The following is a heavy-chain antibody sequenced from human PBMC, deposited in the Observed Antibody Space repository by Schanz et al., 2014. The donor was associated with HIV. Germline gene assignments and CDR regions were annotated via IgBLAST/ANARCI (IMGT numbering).Heavy chain of an antibody. V-gene: IGHV3-23*04. CDR3: ARGATTYSSGYYYPDY. CDR1: GFNFSRYN. J-gene: IGHJ4*02. CDR2: ISGNSGHT. Sequence: DVQLVESGKYLVEPGESLRLSCVASGFNFSRYNMNWVRQAPGKGLEWVSGISGNSGHTWYADSVKGRFTISRDNSKNTLHLQMSSLRTEDSAVYYCARGATTYSSGYYYPDYWGQGTLVTVSS. D-gene: IGHD3-22*01.